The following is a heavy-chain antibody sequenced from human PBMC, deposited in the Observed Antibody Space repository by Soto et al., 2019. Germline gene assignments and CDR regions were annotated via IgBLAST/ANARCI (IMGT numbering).Heavy chain of an antibody. CDR2: IYYSAST. J-gene: IGHJ6*02. Sequence: QVQLQESGPGLVKPSQTLSLTCTVSGGSISSGGYYWSWIRQHPGKGLEWIGYIYYSASTYYNPSRNGLVTISVDKSKNQFAPKLSSVTAADTAVYYCARGARYFVSGKGEGHYYGMDVWGQGTTVTVSS. V-gene: IGHV4-31*01. CDR1: GGSISSGGYY. CDR3: ARGARYFVSGKGEGHYYGMDV. D-gene: IGHD3-10*01.